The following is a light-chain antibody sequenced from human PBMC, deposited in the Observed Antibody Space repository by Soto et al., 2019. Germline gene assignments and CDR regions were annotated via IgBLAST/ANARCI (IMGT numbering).Light chain of an antibody. CDR3: QHYNYWPPWS. CDR2: RAS. V-gene: IGKV3-15*01. J-gene: IGKJ1*01. CDR1: QSVSSN. Sequence: EIVMTQSPATLSVSPGERATLSCRASQSVSSNLAWYQQKPGQPPRLLIYRASTRATGIPARFSGSGSGTEFTLTISSLQSEDFAVYYCQHYNYWPPWSFGQGTKVEIK.